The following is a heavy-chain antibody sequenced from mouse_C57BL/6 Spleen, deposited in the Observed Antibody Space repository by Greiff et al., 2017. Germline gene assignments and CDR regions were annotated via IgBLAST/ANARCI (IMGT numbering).Heavy chain of an antibody. J-gene: IGHJ2*01. CDR3: AGGELLRYYFDY. D-gene: IGHD1-1*01. CDR1: GFTFTNYW. CDR2: IRLKSDNYAT. V-gene: IGHV6-3*01. Sequence: DVKLVESGGGLVQPGGSMKLSCVASGFTFTNYWMNWVRQSPEKGLEWVAQIRLKSDNYATHYAESVKGRFTISRDDSNSSVYLQMSNLRAEDTGIYYCAGGELLRYYFDYWGQGTTLTVSS.